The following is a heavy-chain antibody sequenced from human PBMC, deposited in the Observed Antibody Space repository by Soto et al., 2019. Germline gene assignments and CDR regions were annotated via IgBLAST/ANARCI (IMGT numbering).Heavy chain of an antibody. CDR1: GYSISSSNW. D-gene: IGHD3-22*01. CDR2: IYYSGST. J-gene: IGHJ1*01. V-gene: IGHV4-28*03. Sequence: PSETLSLTCAVSGYSISSSNWWGWIRQPPGKGLEWIGYIYYSGSTYYSPSLKSRVTMSVDTSKNQFSLKLSSVTAVDTAVYYCARAPQISGCYPDYFQHWGQGTLVTVSS. CDR3: ARAPQISGCYPDYFQH.